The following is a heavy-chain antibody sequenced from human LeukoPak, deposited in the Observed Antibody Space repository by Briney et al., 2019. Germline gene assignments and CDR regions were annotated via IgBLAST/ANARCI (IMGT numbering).Heavy chain of an antibody. D-gene: IGHD3-22*01. CDR1: GYTFSNYG. CDR3: AKEPTSRGYNDIDY. Sequence: PGGSLRLSCTASGYTFSNYGMTWIRQAPGQGLEWVAFIRYDGSNKYYADSVKGRFTISRDNSKNTLYLHMNSLRTEDTAVYYCAKEPTSRGYNDIDYWGQGTLVTVSS. CDR2: IRYDGSNK. V-gene: IGHV3-30*02. J-gene: IGHJ4*02.